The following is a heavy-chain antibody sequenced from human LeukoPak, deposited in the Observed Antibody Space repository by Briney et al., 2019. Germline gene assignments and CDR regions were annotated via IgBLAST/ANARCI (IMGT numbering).Heavy chain of an antibody. V-gene: IGHV3-23*01. CDR2: ISGSGGST. CDR3: AKDHYYDGSGTVGD. J-gene: IGHJ4*02. Sequence: GGTLRLSCAASGFTFSSYGMSWVRQAPGKGLEWVSAISGSGGSTYYADSVKGRFTISRDNSKNTLYLQMNSLRAEDTAVYYCAKDHYYDGSGTVGDWGQGTLVTVSS. D-gene: IGHD3-22*01. CDR1: GFTFSSYG.